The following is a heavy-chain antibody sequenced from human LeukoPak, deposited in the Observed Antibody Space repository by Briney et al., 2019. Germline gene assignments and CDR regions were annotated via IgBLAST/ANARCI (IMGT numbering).Heavy chain of an antibody. J-gene: IGHJ5*02. Sequence: PSETLSLTCSVSGGSINPYYWTWIRQPPGKGLEWIGYIYYSGSTTYNPSLKSRVTISVDTSNNQFSLKLNSVTAADTAVYYCARRGVAAIFDPWGQGTLVTVSS. D-gene: IGHD6-6*01. CDR2: IYYSGST. CDR3: ARRGVAAIFDP. CDR1: GGSINPYY. V-gene: IGHV4-59*08.